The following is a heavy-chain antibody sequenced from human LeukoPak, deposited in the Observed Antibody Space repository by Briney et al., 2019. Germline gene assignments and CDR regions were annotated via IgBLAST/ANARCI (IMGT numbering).Heavy chain of an antibody. V-gene: IGHV1-2*02. D-gene: IGHD3-16*01. J-gene: IGHJ4*02. CDR1: GYTFTSYG. CDR3: ARGGKSELGACDY. Sequence: ASVKVSCKASGYTFTSYGISWVRQAPGQGLEWMGWINTESGGTNFAQRFQGRVTMTRDTSITSAYMEVSRVTPDDTAVYYCARGGKSELGACDYWGQGTLVTVSS. CDR2: INTESGGT.